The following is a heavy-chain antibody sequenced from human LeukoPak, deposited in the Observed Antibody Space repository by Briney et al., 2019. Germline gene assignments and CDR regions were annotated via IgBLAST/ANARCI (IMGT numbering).Heavy chain of an antibody. CDR3: ARAGATPKRIDAFDI. V-gene: IGHV1-69*04. D-gene: IGHD1-26*01. Sequence: ASVKVSCKASGGTFSSYAISWVRQAPGQGLEWMGRIIPILGIANYAQKFQGRVTITADKSTSTAYMELNSLRSEDTAVYYCARAGATPKRIDAFDIWGQGTMVTVSS. J-gene: IGHJ3*02. CDR2: IIPILGIA. CDR1: GGTFSSYA.